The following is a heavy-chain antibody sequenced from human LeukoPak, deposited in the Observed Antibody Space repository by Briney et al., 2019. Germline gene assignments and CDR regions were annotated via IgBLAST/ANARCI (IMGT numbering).Heavy chain of an antibody. J-gene: IGHJ6*03. D-gene: IGHD3-10*01. CDR1: GFTFSSYA. CDR3: ASSPITMVRGVLYYYYMGV. Sequence: GGSLRLSCAASGFTFSSYAMHWVRQAPGKGLEWVAFIRYDGSNKYYADSVKGLFTISGDSSKNTLYLQMNSLRAEDTAVYYCASSPITMVRGVLYYYYMGVWGKGTTVTVSS. V-gene: IGHV3-30*02. CDR2: IRYDGSNK.